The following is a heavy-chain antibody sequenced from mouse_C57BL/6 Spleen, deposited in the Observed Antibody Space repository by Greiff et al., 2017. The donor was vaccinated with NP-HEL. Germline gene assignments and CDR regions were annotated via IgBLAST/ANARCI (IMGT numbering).Heavy chain of an antibody. CDR2: IWTGGGT. J-gene: IGHJ1*03. CDR1: GFSLTSYA. CDR3: ARALYGSSGYWYFDV. V-gene: IGHV2-9-1*01. D-gene: IGHD1-1*01. Sequence: VKLVESGPGLVAPSQSLSITCTVSGFSLTSYAISWVRQPPGKGLEWLGVIWTGGGTNYNSALKSRLSISKDNSKSQVFLKMNSLQTDDTARYYCARALYGSSGYWYFDVWGTGTTVTVSS.